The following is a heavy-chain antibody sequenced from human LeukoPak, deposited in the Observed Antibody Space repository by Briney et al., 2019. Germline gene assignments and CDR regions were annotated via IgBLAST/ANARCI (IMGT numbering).Heavy chain of an antibody. CDR3: ARLPPGFGATNSDY. CDR2: INPNSGGT. D-gene: IGHD1-26*01. J-gene: IGHJ4*02. CDR1: GYTFTGYY. Sequence: ALVKVSCKASGYTFTGYYIHWVRQAPGQGLEWMGRINPNSGGTNYAQKFQGRVTMTRDTSISTAYMELSRLRSDDTAVYYCARLPPGFGATNSDYWGQETLVTVSS. V-gene: IGHV1-2*06.